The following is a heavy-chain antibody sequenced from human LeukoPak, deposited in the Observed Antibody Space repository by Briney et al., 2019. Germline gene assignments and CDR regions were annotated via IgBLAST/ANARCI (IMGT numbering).Heavy chain of an antibody. V-gene: IGHV3-30*18. CDR1: GFTFSSFG. D-gene: IGHD3-10*01. J-gene: IGHJ4*02. Sequence: GRSLRLSCVASGFTFSSFGMHWVRQAPGKGLEWVAIISYDGSNEYYADSMKGRFTISRDNSKNTLYLQMNSLRAEDTAVYYCAKEEVYGSGSPLVDYWGRGTLVTVSS. CDR3: AKEEVYGSGSPLVDY. CDR2: ISYDGSNE.